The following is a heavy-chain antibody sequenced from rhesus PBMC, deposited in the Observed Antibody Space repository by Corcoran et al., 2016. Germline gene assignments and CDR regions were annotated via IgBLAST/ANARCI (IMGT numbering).Heavy chain of an antibody. V-gene: IGHV4-122*02. CDR3: ARTMGGSTYYNFWSGYAFDF. CDR1: GGSISSGYYY. Sequence: QVQLQESGPGLVKPSETLSLTCAVSGGSISSGYYYWSWIRQPPGKGLEGIGFIPYRGSTSYHPPLKRRVTISRDTSKNQFSLKLGSVTAADTAVYYCARTMGGSTYYNFWSGYAFDFWGQGLRVTISS. J-gene: IGHJ3*01. D-gene: IGHD3-3*01. CDR2: IPYRGST.